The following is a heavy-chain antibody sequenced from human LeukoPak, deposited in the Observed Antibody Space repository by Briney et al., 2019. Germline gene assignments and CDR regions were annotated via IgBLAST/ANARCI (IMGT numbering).Heavy chain of an antibody. V-gene: IGHV1-18*01. CDR1: GYTFASYA. CDR3: VRGPRAAADDY. D-gene: IGHD6-13*01. Sequence: ASVKVSCKASGYTFASYAISWVRQAPGQGLEWMGRISAYNGNTNYAQKLQGRVTITRGTSASTAYMELSSLTSEDTAVYYCVRGPRAAADDYWGQGTLVTVSS. CDR2: ISAYNGNT. J-gene: IGHJ4*02.